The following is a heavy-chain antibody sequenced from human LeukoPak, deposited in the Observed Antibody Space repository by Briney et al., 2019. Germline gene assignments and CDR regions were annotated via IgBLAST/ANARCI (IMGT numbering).Heavy chain of an antibody. D-gene: IGHD3-10*01. CDR2: IDWDDDK. CDR3: ARDSAGEFDY. J-gene: IGHJ4*02. V-gene: IGHV2-70*04. Sequence: SGPTLVNPTQTLTLTCTFSGFSLRTTGMSVAWIRQPPGKALEWLARIDWDDDKFYSTSLKSRLTISKDTSKNQVFLTMTNMDPVDTATYYCARDSAGEFDYWGQGTLVTVSS. CDR1: GFSLRTTGMS.